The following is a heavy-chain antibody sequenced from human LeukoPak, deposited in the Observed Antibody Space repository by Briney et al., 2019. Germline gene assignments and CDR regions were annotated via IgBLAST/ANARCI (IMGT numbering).Heavy chain of an antibody. CDR2: IIPIFGTA. Sequence: SVKVSCKASGGTFSSYAISWVRQAPGQGLEWMGGIIPIFGTANYAQKSQGRVTITADESTSTAYMELSSLRSEDTAVYYCAREESMRGYFGFDYWGQGTLVTVSS. CDR1: GGTFSSYA. J-gene: IGHJ4*02. CDR3: AREESMRGYFGFDY. D-gene: IGHD5-12*01. V-gene: IGHV1-69*13.